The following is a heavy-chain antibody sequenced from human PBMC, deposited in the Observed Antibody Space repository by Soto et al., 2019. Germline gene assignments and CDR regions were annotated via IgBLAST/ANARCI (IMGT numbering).Heavy chain of an antibody. CDR2: TYYRSRWFT. J-gene: IGHJ4*01. Sequence: SQTLSLTCATSGDSVSSNSAAWNWFRQSPSRGLEWLGRTYYRSRWFTDYAVSVKGRIIINADTSKNQFSLQLNSVSPEDTAVYYCARMYCINGICYSVRLDYWGHGTLVTVSS. CDR3: ARMYCINGICYSVRLDY. V-gene: IGHV6-1*01. D-gene: IGHD2-8*01. CDR1: GDSVSSNSAA.